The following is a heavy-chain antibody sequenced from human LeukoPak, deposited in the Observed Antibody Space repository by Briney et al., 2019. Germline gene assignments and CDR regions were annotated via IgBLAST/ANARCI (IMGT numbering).Heavy chain of an antibody. D-gene: IGHD2-15*01. CDR3: AREGVIATTYDAFDI. V-gene: IGHV4-59*01. Sequence: SATLSLTCTVAAGSISGYYWTWIRQPPGKGLGWIGYIYYTGNTDYNRSLKSRVTISIDTSKNQFSLKLSSVTAADTALYYCAREGVIATTYDAFDIWGQGTMVTVSS. J-gene: IGHJ3*02. CDR2: IYYTGNT. CDR1: AGSISGYY.